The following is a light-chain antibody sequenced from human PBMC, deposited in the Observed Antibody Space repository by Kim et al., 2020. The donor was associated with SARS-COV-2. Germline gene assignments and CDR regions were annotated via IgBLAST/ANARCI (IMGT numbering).Light chain of an antibody. Sequence: QSALTQPASVSGSPGQSITISCTGTSSDVGSYNYVSWYQQHPGKAPKLMIYDVSNRPSEVSNRFSGSKSGNTASLTISGLPAEDEADYYCSSYTSTSTWVFGGGTQLTVL. CDR2: DVS. V-gene: IGLV2-14*03. J-gene: IGLJ3*02. CDR3: SSYTSTSTWV. CDR1: SSDVGSYNY.